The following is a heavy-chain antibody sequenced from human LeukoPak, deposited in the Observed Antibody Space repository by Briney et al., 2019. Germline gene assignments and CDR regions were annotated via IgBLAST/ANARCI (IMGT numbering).Heavy chain of an antibody. D-gene: IGHD4-23*01. J-gene: IGHJ6*03. Sequence: ASVKVSRKASGYTFTGYYMHWVRQAPGQGLEWMGWINPNSGGTNYAQKFQGRVTMTRDTSISTAYMELSRPRSDDTAVYYCARADYGGRNYYYYYMDVWGKGTTVTVSS. CDR2: INPNSGGT. CDR3: ARADYGGRNYYYYYMDV. V-gene: IGHV1-2*02. CDR1: GYTFTGYY.